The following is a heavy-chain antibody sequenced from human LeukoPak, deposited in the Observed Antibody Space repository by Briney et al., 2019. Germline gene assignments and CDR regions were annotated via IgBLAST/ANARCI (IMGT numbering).Heavy chain of an antibody. V-gene: IGHV3-30-3*01. CDR2: ISSDGSNK. CDR1: GFTFSIYA. D-gene: IGHD6-6*01. CDR3: DPHDSSSHF. Sequence: PGRSLRLSCAASGFTFSIYAMPWVRQAPGKGLEWVAFISSDGSNKYYADSVKGRFTISRDNSKNTLYLQMNSLRDEDTAVYYCDPHDSSSHFWGQGTLVTVYS. J-gene: IGHJ4*02.